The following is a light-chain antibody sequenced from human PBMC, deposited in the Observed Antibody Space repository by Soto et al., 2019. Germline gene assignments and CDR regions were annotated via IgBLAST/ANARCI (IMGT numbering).Light chain of an antibody. V-gene: IGLV2-23*02. CDR1: SSDVGSYNL. J-gene: IGLJ1*01. CDR3: CSYAITSTYV. CDR2: EVT. Sequence: QSALTQPASVSGSPGQSITISCTGTSSDVGSYNLVSWYQQHPGKAPKLMIYEVTKRPSGVSDRFSGSKSGNTASLTISGLQAEDEAAYYCCSYAITSTYVFGSGTKLTVL.